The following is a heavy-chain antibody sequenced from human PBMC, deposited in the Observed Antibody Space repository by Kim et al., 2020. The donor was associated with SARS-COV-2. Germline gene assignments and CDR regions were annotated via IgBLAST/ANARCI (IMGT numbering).Heavy chain of an antibody. CDR3: ARHRGRTYDILTGYYLGSPYYAFDI. Sequence: GESLKISCKGSGYSFTSYWIGWVRQMPGKGLEWMGIIYPGDSDTRYSPSFQGQVTISADKSISTAYLQWSSLKASDTAMYYCARHRGRTYDILTGYYLGSPYYAFDIWGQGTMVTVSS. V-gene: IGHV5-51*01. CDR2: IYPGDSDT. J-gene: IGHJ3*02. CDR1: GYSFTSYW. D-gene: IGHD3-9*01.